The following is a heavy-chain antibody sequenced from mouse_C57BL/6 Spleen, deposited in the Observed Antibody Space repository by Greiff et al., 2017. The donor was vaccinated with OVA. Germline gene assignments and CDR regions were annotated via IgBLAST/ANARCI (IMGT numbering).Heavy chain of an antibody. V-gene: IGHV1-15*01. Sequence: QVQLQQSGAELVRPGASVTLSCKASGYTFTDYEMHWVKQTPVHGLEWIGAIDPETGGTDYNQKFKGKAILTADKSSSTAYMELRSLTSEDSAVYYCSRWGDYDGFWFAYWGQGTLVTVSA. CDR2: IDPETGGT. J-gene: IGHJ3*01. CDR1: GYTFTDYE. D-gene: IGHD2-4*01. CDR3: SRWGDYDGFWFAY.